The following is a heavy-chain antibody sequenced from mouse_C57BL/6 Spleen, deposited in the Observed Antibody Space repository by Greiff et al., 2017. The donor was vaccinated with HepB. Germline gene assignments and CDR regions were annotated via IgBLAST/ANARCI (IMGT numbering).Heavy chain of an antibody. CDR1: GYTFTSYW. CDR2: IHPNSGST. Sequence: QVQLQQPGAELVKPGASVKLSCKASGYTFTSYWMHWVKQRPGQGLEWIGMIHPNSGSTNYNEKFKSKATLTVDKSSSTAYMRLSSLTSEDSAVYYCARKYGSSYFWYFDVWGTGTTVTVSS. J-gene: IGHJ1*03. CDR3: ARKYGSSYFWYFDV. V-gene: IGHV1-64*01. D-gene: IGHD1-1*01.